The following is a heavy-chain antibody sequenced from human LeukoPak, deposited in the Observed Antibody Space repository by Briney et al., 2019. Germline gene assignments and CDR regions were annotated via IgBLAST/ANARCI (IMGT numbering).Heavy chain of an antibody. V-gene: IGHV4-39*01. CDR1: GGSISSGGYY. D-gene: IGHD6-13*01. CDR3: ARQGAATAPAFDH. J-gene: IGHJ4*02. Sequence: SETLSLTCTVSGGSISSGGYYWGWIRQPPGKGPEWIGSIFYSGSTYYNPSLKSRVTISVDTSKNQFSLKLSSVTAADTAVYYCARQGAATAPAFDHWGQGTLVTVSS. CDR2: IFYSGST.